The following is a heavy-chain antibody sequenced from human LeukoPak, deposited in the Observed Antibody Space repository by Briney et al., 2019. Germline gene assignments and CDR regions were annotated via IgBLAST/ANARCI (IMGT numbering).Heavy chain of an antibody. V-gene: IGHV3-23*01. Sequence: GGSLRLSCAASGFTFSSYAMSWVRQAPGKGLEWASAISGSGGSTYYADSVKGRFTISSDNSKNTLYLQMNSLRAEDTAVYYCAKGLAVLRGFDAFDIWGQGTMVTVSS. CDR1: GFTFSSYA. CDR2: ISGSGGST. CDR3: AKGLAVLRGFDAFDI. D-gene: IGHD3-3*02. J-gene: IGHJ3*02.